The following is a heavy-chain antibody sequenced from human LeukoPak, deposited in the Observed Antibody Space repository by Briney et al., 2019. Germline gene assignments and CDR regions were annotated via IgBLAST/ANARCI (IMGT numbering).Heavy chain of an antibody. J-gene: IGHJ4*02. D-gene: IGHD3-9*01. V-gene: IGHV3-30*02. CDR1: GFTFSSYG. CDR2: IRYDGSNK. CDR3: AKDGRGYDILTGPLGY. Sequence: PGGSLRLSCAASGFTFSSYGMHWVRRAPGKGLEWVAFIRYDGSNKYYADSVKGRFTISRDNSKNTLYLQMNSLRAEDTAVYYCAKDGRGYDILTGPLGYWGQGTLVTVSS.